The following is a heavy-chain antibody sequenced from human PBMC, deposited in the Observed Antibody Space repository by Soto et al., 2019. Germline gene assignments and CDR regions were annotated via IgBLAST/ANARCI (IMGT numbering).Heavy chain of an antibody. V-gene: IGHV4-39*01. Sequence: QLQLQESGPGLVKPSETLSLTCTVSGGSVNTGSYYWGWIRQPPGKGLEWIGGIYYNGSTHYSLSLNRRVKISLDSSRNQSSLLLTAVAAAAAAVYYCASLALPHTTFPDYWGQGALVTVSS. CDR3: ASLALPHTTFPDY. D-gene: IGHD3-10*02. J-gene: IGHJ4*02. CDR2: IYYNGST. CDR1: GGSVNTGSYY.